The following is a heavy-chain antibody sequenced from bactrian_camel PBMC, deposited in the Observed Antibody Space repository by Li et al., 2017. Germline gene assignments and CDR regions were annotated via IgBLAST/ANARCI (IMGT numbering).Heavy chain of an antibody. V-gene: IGHV3S40*01. Sequence: DVQLVESGGGSVQAGESLKLSCAVSGYSVSRYEMGWFRQAPGKKREGVAHLFIGDGSSYYAASVKGRFTISRDSAENTLYLRMNSLKPEDTAMYYCAASGDRISEASCYTTLMGNQYNFWGQGTQVTVSS. CDR1: GYSVSRYE. D-gene: IGHD1*01. CDR2: LFIGDGSS. CDR3: AASGDRISEASCYTTLMGNQYNF. J-gene: IGHJ4*01.